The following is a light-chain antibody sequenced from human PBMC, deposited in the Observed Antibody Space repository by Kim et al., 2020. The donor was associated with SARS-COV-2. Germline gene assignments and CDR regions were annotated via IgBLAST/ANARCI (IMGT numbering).Light chain of an antibody. CDR3: QQYGTSPLT. J-gene: IGKJ4*01. Sequence: PGERAALSCRASQRVSSSYLAWYQQKPGQAPRLLIYGASSRATGIPDRFSGSGSGTDFTLTITRLEPDDCAVYYCQQYGTSPLTFGGGTKLEI. CDR2: GAS. CDR1: QRVSSSY. V-gene: IGKV3-20*01.